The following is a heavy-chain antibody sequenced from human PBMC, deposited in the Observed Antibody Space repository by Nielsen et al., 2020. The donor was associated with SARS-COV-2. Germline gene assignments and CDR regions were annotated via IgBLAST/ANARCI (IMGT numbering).Heavy chain of an antibody. Sequence: GESLKISCSASGLSFSTTNMYWVRQAPGKGLEWVASITSLSSFINYSDSVKGRFTISRDNPRNSLYLQMNSLRVEDTAVYYCARDPPKGNGLLLFGDSSGPSSYWGQGTLVTVSS. D-gene: IGHD3-10*01. J-gene: IGHJ4*02. CDR2: ITSLSSFI. CDR3: ARDPPKGNGLLLFGDSSGPSSY. V-gene: IGHV3-21*01. CDR1: GLSFSTTN.